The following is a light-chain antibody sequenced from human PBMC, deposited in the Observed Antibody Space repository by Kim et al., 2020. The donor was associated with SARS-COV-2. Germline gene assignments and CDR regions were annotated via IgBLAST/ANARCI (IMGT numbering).Light chain of an antibody. CDR1: TGAVTSGHY. Sequence: QAVVTQEPSLTVSPGETVTLTCGSSTGAVTSGHYPYWFQQKPGQAPRTLIYHTTNRHSWTPARFSGSLLGGKAALTLSGAQPEDEAEYYCLLFYSGAGIFGGGTQLTGL. V-gene: IGLV7-46*01. J-gene: IGLJ2*01. CDR2: HTT. CDR3: LLFYSGAGI.